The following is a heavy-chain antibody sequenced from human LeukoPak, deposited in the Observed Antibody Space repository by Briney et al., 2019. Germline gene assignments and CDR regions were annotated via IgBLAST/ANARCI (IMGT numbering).Heavy chain of an antibody. CDR3: TRTTTTADWYFDL. V-gene: IGHV3-74*01. CDR2: INSDGSST. CDR1: GFTFSNYW. J-gene: IGHJ2*01. D-gene: IGHD1-1*01. Sequence: GGSLRLSCAVSGFTFSNYWMYWVRQAPGKRLVWVARINSDGSSTTYADSVEGRFTISRDNTKSMLHLQVHSLRVDDSAVYFCTRTTTTADWYFDLWGRGTLVTVSS.